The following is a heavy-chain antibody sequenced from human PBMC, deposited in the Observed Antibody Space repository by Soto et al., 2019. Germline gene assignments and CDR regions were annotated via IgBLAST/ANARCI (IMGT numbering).Heavy chain of an antibody. D-gene: IGHD2-2*01. CDR2: ISGSGSTI. CDR1: GFTFSDYY. Sequence: GXSLILSGAASGFTFSDYYMSCIRQAPFKGLEWVSHISGSGSTIYFADSVKGRFTISRDNARNSLYLQMNSLRAEDTAVYYCARDCSSSSCYGYFQHWGQGTRVTVSS. CDR3: ARDCSSSSCYGYFQH. V-gene: IGHV3-11*01. J-gene: IGHJ1*01.